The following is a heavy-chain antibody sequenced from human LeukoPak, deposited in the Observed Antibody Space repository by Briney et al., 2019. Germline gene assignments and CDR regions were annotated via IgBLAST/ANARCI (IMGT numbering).Heavy chain of an antibody. V-gene: IGHV1-69*13. J-gene: IGHJ4*02. Sequence: SVKVSCKASGGTFSSYAISWVRQAPGQGLEWMGGIIPIFGTANYAQKFQGRVTITADESASTAYMELSSLRSEDTAVYYCASRYNWNYPLDYWGQGTLVTVSS. CDR2: IIPIFGTA. CDR3: ASRYNWNYPLDY. CDR1: GGTFSSYA. D-gene: IGHD1-7*01.